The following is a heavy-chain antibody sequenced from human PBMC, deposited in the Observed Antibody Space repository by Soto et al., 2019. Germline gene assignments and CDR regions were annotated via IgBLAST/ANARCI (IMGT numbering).Heavy chain of an antibody. J-gene: IGHJ4*02. Sequence: GGSLRLSCAASGYTFSDYYMSWIRQAPGKGLEWISYIDTSGTKIYYADSVKGRFTITRDNAKISLYLEMNSLRDEDTAVYYCASHYDMWSGYLSPVDYWGQGTLVTVSS. CDR3: ASHYDMWSGYLSPVDY. CDR1: GYTFSDYY. CDR2: IDTSGTKI. D-gene: IGHD3-3*01. V-gene: IGHV3-11*01.